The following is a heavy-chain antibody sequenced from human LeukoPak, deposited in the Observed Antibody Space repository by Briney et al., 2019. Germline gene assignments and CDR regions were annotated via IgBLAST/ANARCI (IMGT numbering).Heavy chain of an antibody. CDR1: GGSFSGYY. D-gene: IGHD6-13*01. CDR3: ARVPEAAAGFHWFDP. Sequence: SETLSLTCAVYGGSFSGYYWSWIRQPPGKGLEWIGDVNHSGSTNYNPSLKSRVTISVDTSKNQFSLKLSSVTAADTAVYHCARVPEAAAGFHWFDPWGQGILVIVSS. V-gene: IGHV4-34*01. CDR2: VNHSGST. J-gene: IGHJ5*02.